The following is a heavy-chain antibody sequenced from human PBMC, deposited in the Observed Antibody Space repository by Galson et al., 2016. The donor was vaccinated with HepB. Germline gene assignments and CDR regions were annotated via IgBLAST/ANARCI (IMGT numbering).Heavy chain of an antibody. Sequence: TLSLTCTVSGASSSSGAYYWSWVRQSPGKGLEWIGYIYDSGNTFYNPSLDSRITILMHTSKTQFSLRLSSVTAADTAVYFCARGPPEGCGGGTCYLGAFDFWGQGTQVTVSA. J-gene: IGHJ3*01. CDR1: GASSSSGAYY. CDR3: ARGPPEGCGGGTCYLGAFDF. V-gene: IGHV4-30-4*01. D-gene: IGHD2-21*01. CDR2: IYDSGNT.